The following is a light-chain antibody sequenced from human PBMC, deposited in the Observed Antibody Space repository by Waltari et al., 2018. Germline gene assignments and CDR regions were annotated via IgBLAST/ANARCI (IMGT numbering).Light chain of an antibody. CDR3: QQSYTTPFT. Sequence: DIQMTQSPPSLSASVGVSVTITCRATQSISTSLNWYQQKPGKAPNLLIYGASSLERGVPSRFSGSGSGTDFTLTISSLHPEDFATYYCQQSYTTPFTFGQGTKMEIK. J-gene: IGKJ2*01. CDR2: GAS. CDR1: QSISTS. V-gene: IGKV1-39*01.